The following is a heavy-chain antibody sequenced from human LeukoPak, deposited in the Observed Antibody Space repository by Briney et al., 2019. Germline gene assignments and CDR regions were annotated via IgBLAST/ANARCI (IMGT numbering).Heavy chain of an antibody. Sequence: QPGGSLRLSCAASGFTFSSYSMNWVRQAPGKGLEWVSYISSSSSTIYYADSVKGRFTISRDNAKNSLSLQMNRLRAEDTAVYYCARDSRGGYYPRHYMDVWGKGTTVTVSS. D-gene: IGHD1-26*01. V-gene: IGHV3-48*01. CDR2: ISSSSSTI. CDR1: GFTFSSYS. CDR3: ARDSRGGYYPRHYMDV. J-gene: IGHJ6*03.